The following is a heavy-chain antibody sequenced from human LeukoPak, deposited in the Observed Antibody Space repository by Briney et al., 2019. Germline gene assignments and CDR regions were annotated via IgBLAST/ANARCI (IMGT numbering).Heavy chain of an antibody. V-gene: IGHV4-39*07. D-gene: IGHD4-17*01. CDR3: ARGGGDYSYFDY. J-gene: IGHJ4*02. CDR1: GGSISSGGYY. CDR2: INHSGST. Sequence: PSETLSLTCTVSGGSISSGGYYWSWVRQPPGKGLEWIGEINHSGSTNYNPSLKSRVTISVDTSKNQFSLKLSSVTAADTAVYYCARGGGDYSYFDYWGQGTLVTVSS.